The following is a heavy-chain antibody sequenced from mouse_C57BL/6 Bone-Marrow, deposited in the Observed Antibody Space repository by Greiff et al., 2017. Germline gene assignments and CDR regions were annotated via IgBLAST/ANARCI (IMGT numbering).Heavy chain of an antibody. Sequence: VKLVESGAELMKPGASVKLSCKATGYTFTGYWIEWVKQRPGHGLEWIGEILPGSGSTNYNEKFKGNATFTADTSSNTAYMQLSSLTTEDSAIYYCARNWDDGGIDYWGQGTTLTVSS. D-gene: IGHD4-1*01. V-gene: IGHV1-9*01. CDR1: GYTFTGYW. CDR3: ARNWDDGGIDY. J-gene: IGHJ2*01. CDR2: ILPGSGST.